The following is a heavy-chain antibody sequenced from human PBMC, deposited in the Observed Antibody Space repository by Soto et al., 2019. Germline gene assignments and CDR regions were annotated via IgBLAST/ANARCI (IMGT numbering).Heavy chain of an antibody. D-gene: IGHD2-21*01. Sequence: QVQLVQSGAEVKKPGSSVKVSCKASGGTFSSYAISWVRQAPGQGLEWMGGIIPIFGTANYAQKFQGRVTITADESTSTAYIELSSVRSEDTAVYYCARYVIAGDPGHYFDYWGQGTLVTVSS. CDR2: IIPIFGTA. V-gene: IGHV1-69*01. J-gene: IGHJ4*02. CDR1: GGTFSSYA. CDR3: ARYVIAGDPGHYFDY.